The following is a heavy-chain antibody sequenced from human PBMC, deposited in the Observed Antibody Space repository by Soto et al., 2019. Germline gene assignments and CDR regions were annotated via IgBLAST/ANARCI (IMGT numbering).Heavy chain of an antibody. CDR3: ARDHCSGGSCYKIPYYYYYMDV. V-gene: IGHV1-69*04. Sequence: SVKVSCKASGGTFSSYTISWVRQAPGQGLEWMGRIIPILGIANYAQKFQGRVTITADKSTSTAYMELSSLRSEDTAVYYCARDHCSGGSCYKIPYYYYYMDVWGKGTTVTVSS. CDR2: IIPILGIA. D-gene: IGHD2-15*01. J-gene: IGHJ6*03. CDR1: GGTFSSYT.